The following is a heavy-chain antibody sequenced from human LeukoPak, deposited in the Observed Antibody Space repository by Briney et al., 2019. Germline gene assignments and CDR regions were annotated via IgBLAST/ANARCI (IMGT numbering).Heavy chain of an antibody. CDR3: ARDADSSSWLGGFDY. J-gene: IGHJ4*02. V-gene: IGHV3-21*01. D-gene: IGHD6-13*01. Sequence: GGSLRLSCAASGFTFSSYSMNWVRQAPGKGLEWVSSIISSSTYIYYADSVKGRFTISRDNAKNSLYLQMNSLRAEDTAVYYCARDADSSSWLGGFDYWDQGTLVTVSS. CDR2: IISSSTYI. CDR1: GFTFSSYS.